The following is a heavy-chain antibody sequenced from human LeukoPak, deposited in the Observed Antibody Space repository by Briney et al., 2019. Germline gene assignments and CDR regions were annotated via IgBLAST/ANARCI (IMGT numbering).Heavy chain of an antibody. CDR3: AKEHILTGYSDY. J-gene: IGHJ4*02. CDR1: GFTFSSYA. V-gene: IGHV3-23*01. CDR2: ISADGRGT. Sequence: GGSLRLSCAASGFTFSSYAMSWVRQAPGKGLEWVSPISADGRGTYYADSVQGRFTISRDNSKNTLYLQMNSLRAEDTAVYYCAKEHILTGYSDYWGQGTLVTASS. D-gene: IGHD3-9*01.